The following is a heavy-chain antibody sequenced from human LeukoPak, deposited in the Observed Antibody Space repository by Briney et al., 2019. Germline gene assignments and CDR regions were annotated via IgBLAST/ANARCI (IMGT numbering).Heavy chain of an antibody. CDR3: ARENSGSLTGHFDQ. D-gene: IGHD1-26*01. J-gene: IGHJ4*02. Sequence: PGRSLRLSCAASGFTFNSYAMHWVRQAPGKGLEWVAVISYDGSNQYHADSVKGRFTISRDNSKNTLYLQMNSLRAEDTAVYYCARENSGSLTGHFDQWGQGTLVTVSS. CDR2: ISYDGSNQ. CDR1: GFTFNSYA. V-gene: IGHV3-30-3*01.